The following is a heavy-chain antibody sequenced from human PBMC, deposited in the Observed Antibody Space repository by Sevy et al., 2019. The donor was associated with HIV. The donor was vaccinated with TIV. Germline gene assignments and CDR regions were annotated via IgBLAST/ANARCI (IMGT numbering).Heavy chain of an antibody. CDR2: IYTSGST. CDR1: GGSISSYY. V-gene: IGHV4-4*07. D-gene: IGHD1-26*01. Sequence: SETLSLTYTVSGGSISSYYWSWIRQPAGKGLEWIGRIYTSGSTKYNPSLKSRVTMSVDTSKNQFSLKLSSVTAAATAVYYCARQGAVGLVSPNWFDPWGQGTLVTVSS. J-gene: IGHJ5*02. CDR3: ARQGAVGLVSPNWFDP.